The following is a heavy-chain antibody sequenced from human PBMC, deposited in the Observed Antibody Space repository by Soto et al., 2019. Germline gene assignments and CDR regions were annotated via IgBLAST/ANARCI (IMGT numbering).Heavy chain of an antibody. D-gene: IGHD2-15*01. Sequence: ASVKVSCKASGYTFTSYGISWVRQAPGQGLEWMGWISAYNGNTNYAQKLQGRVTMTTDTSTSTAYMELRSLRSDDTAVYYCARTYCSGGSCYEGDWFDPWGQGTLVTVSS. J-gene: IGHJ5*02. V-gene: IGHV1-18*01. CDR3: ARTYCSGGSCYEGDWFDP. CDR2: ISAYNGNT. CDR1: GYTFTSYG.